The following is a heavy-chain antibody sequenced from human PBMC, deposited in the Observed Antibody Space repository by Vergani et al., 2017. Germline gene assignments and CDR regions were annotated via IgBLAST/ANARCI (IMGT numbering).Heavy chain of an antibody. CDR1: GGSISSGGYS. D-gene: IGHD1-26*01. J-gene: IGHJ4*02. CDR3: ARRASYSGSYGSED. Sequence: QLQLQESGSGLVKPSQTLSLTCAVSGGSISSGGYSWSWIRQPPGKGLEWIGYIYHSGSTYYNPSLKSRVTISVDTSKNQFSLKLSSVTAADTAVYYCARRASYSGSYGSEDWGQGTLVTVSS. V-gene: IGHV4-30-2*05. CDR2: IYHSGST.